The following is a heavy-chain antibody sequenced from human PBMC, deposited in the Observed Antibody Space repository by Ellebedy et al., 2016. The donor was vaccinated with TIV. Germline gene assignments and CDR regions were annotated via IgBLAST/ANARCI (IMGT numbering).Heavy chain of an antibody. J-gene: IGHJ5*01. CDR3: TRGARKRRGYPIDF. CDR2: IWSDGSGK. V-gene: IGHV3-33*01. D-gene: IGHD5-18*01. CDR1: GFTFRDYA. Sequence: GESLKISRAASGFTFRDYAMHWVRQTPGKGLEWLAVIWSDGSGKNYADSVKGRITISRDNSKNTLDLEMDTLIAEDTAVYSCTRGARKRRGYPIDFWGHGTLVTVSS.